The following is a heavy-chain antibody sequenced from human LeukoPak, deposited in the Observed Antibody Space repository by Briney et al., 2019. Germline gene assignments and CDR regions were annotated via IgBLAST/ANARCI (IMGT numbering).Heavy chain of an antibody. V-gene: IGHV4-59*02. CDR2: IYYTGST. D-gene: IGHD7-27*01. Sequence: SETLSLTCTVSGGSVSDYYWSWIRQSPGKGLEWIGYIYYTGSTSYNPSLKSRVTISADTSKNEFSLKLNSVTAADTAVYYCASRKLGNDYWGQGTLVTVSS. CDR3: ASRKLGNDY. CDR1: GGSVSDYY. J-gene: IGHJ4*02.